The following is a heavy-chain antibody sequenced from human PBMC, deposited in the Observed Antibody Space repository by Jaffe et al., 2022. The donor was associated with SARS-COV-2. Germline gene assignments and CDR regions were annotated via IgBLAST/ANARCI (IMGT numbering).Heavy chain of an antibody. Sequence: QVQLVESGGGVVQPGRSLRLSCAASELSLRSYGMNWVRQAPGKGLEWVAFISYDGSNKYYADSVKGRFTISRDNSKNTLYLQMNSLRGEDTAVYHCAKELVTGDYEVPYYSYGMDVWGQGTTVTVSS. V-gene: IGHV3-30*18. CDR2: ISYDGSNK. D-gene: IGHD4-17*01. CDR1: ELSLRSYG. CDR3: AKELVTGDYEVPYYSYGMDV. J-gene: IGHJ6*02.